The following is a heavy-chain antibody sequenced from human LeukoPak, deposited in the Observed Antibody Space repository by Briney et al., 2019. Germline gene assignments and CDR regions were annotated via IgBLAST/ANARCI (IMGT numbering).Heavy chain of an antibody. Sequence: PGGSPRLSCAASGFSFGDYAMSWVRQSPGKGLEWVSAISNTGGGTYYADSVKGRFTISRDNSKNTLYVQMNSLRAEDTAVYYCAKVVQSLGYCSTRLRHFDYWGQGTLVTVSS. V-gene: IGHV3-23*01. D-gene: IGHD2-2*01. CDR3: AKVVQSLGYCSTRLRHFDY. CDR1: GFSFGDYA. CDR2: ISNTGGGT. J-gene: IGHJ4*02.